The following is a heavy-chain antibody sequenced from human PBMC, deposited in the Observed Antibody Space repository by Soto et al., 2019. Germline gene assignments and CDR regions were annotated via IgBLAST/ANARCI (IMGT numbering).Heavy chain of an antibody. J-gene: IGHJ6*02. CDR2: INPSGGST. Sequence: GASVKVSCKASGYTFTSYYMHWVRQAPGQGLEWMGIINPSGGSTSYAQKFQGRVTMTRDTSTSTVYMELSSLRSEDTAVYYCARPRLWFGYLLYGMDVWGQGTTVTVSS. CDR1: GYTFTSYY. CDR3: ARPRLWFGYLLYGMDV. V-gene: IGHV1-46*01. D-gene: IGHD3-10*01.